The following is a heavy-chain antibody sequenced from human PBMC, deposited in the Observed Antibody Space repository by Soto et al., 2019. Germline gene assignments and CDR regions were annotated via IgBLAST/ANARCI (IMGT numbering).Heavy chain of an antibody. CDR2: ISWDGLTA. CDR1: GFTLDDHA. CDR3: AKSGSAIDGENFDS. J-gene: IGHJ4*02. D-gene: IGHD1-26*01. Sequence: GGSLRLSCTGFGFTLDDHAMHWVRQAPGKGLEWVSVISWDGLTAYYADSVKGRFTISTDNSKNSLYLQMSSQRTDDTAHYYYAKSGSAIDGENFDSWGQGALVTVSS. V-gene: IGHV3-43*01.